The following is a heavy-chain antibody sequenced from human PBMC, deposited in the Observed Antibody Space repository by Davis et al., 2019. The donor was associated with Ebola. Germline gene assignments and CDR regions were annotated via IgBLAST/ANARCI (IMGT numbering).Heavy chain of an antibody. CDR1: GFTFSSYT. CDR2: ISSSSRYI. Sequence: GESLKISCATSGFTFSSYTMDWVRQAPGKGLEWVSSISSSSRYIYYADSVKGRFTVSRDNAKSSLYLQMNSLRAEDTAVYYCARVKVVTTYYFDYWGQGTLVAVSS. CDR3: ARVKVVTTYYFDY. J-gene: IGHJ4*02. V-gene: IGHV3-21*06. D-gene: IGHD4-23*01.